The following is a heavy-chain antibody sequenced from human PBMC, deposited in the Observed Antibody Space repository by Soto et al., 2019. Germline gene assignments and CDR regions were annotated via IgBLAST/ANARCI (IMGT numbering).Heavy chain of an antibody. J-gene: IGHJ6*02. V-gene: IGHV1-18*01. CDR1: GYTLTSYG. CDR2: ISAYNGDT. D-gene: IGHD1-20*01. Sequence: VQLVQSGPEVKTPGASVKVSCQASGYTLTSYGISWVRQAPGQGLEWMGWISAYNGDTNYAQKFQGRVTMTTDTSTSTAFMELKSLRSDDEAIYYCARDSKQVSNRYYYYGMDVWGQGTTVTVSS. CDR3: ARDSKQVSNRYYYYGMDV.